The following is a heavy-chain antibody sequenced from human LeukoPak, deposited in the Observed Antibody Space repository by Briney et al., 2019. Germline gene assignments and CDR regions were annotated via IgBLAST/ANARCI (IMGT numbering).Heavy chain of an antibody. Sequence: NPLETLSLTCTVSGGSISSYYWSWIRQPPGKGLEWIGYIYDSGSTNYNPSLKSRVTISVDTSKNQFSLKLSSVTAADTAVYYCARGGSGYDSFYYYGMDVWGQGTTVTVSS. CDR3: ARGGSGYDSFYYYGMDV. CDR1: GGSISSYY. V-gene: IGHV4-59*01. J-gene: IGHJ6*02. CDR2: IYDSGST. D-gene: IGHD5-12*01.